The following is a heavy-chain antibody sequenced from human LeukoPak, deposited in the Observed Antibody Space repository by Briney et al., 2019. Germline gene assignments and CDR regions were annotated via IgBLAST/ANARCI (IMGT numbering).Heavy chain of an antibody. D-gene: IGHD3-10*01. CDR2: INPSGGST. Sequence: ASVTVSCKASGYTFTSYYMHWVRQAPGQGLEWMGIINPSGGSTSYAQKFQGRVTMTRDMSTSTVYMELSSLRSEDTAVYYCARSGFTMVRGAPFDYWGQGTLVTVSS. V-gene: IGHV1-46*01. J-gene: IGHJ4*02. CDR1: GYTFTSYY. CDR3: ARSGFTMVRGAPFDY.